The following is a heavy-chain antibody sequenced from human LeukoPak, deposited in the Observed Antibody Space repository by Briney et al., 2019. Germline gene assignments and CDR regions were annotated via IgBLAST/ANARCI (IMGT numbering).Heavy chain of an antibody. V-gene: IGHV3-53*01. CDR2: IYSDNT. CDR1: GFTVSSNS. J-gene: IGHJ4*02. CDR3: ARRAGAYSHPYDY. D-gene: IGHD4/OR15-4a*01. Sequence: PGGSLRLSCTVSGFTVSSNSMSWVRQAPGKVLEWVSFIYSDNTHYSDSVKGRFTISRDNSKNTLYLQMNSLRAGDTAVYYCARRAGAYSHPYDYWGQGTLVTVSS.